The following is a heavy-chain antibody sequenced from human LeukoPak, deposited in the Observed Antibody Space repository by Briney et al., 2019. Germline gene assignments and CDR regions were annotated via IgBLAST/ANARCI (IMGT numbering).Heavy chain of an antibody. J-gene: IGHJ4*02. CDR3: AKSYFDYSTYYSYYFNL. CDR1: GGSISSHY. Sequence: SETLSLTCTVSGGSISSHYWSWIRQPPGRGLEWIGYVYTGGSTNYNPSLKSRVTISVDTSKSQFALKLSSVTAADTAVYYCAKSYFDYSTYYSYYFNLWGQGALVTVSS. CDR2: VYTGGST. D-gene: IGHD4-11*01. V-gene: IGHV4-4*09.